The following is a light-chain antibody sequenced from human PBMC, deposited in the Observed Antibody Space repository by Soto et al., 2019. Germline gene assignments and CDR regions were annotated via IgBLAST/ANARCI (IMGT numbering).Light chain of an antibody. Sequence: DIQMTQSPSSLSASVGDRVTITCLSIQSISSYLNWYQQKPGKAPKLLIYAASSLQSGVPSRFSGSGSGTDFTLTISSLQPEDVATYYCQQSYSTPITFGQGTRLQIK. V-gene: IGKV1-39*01. CDR2: AAS. CDR1: QSISSY. J-gene: IGKJ5*01. CDR3: QQSYSTPIT.